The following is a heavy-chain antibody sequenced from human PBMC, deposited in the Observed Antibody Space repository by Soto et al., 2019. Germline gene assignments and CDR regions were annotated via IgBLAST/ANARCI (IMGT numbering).Heavy chain of an antibody. CDR2: ICYNGSYQ. J-gene: IGHJ4*02. V-gene: IGHV3-33*08. CDR1: EFTCDDYA. D-gene: IGHD5-12*01. CDR3: ARGSLFHSGWHAGL. Sequence: RDSCGAAEFTCDDYARNRVSKAPGKGLEWVAFICYNGSYQYYADSVKGRFTISRDSSRNALYLQMNSLRVEDTAVYYCARGSLFHSGWHAGLWGQGIVVTVSS.